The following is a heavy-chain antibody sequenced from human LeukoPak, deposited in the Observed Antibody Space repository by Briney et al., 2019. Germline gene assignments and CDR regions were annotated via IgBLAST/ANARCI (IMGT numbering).Heavy chain of an antibody. Sequence: GGSLRLSCAASGFTVSGNYMSWVRQAPGKELEWISVIYSGGSTYYADSVKGRFTISRDNSNNTLYLQINSLRAEDTAVYYCARGTSGTFKSFDYWGQGTLVTVSS. CDR2: IYSGGST. V-gene: IGHV3-53*01. J-gene: IGHJ4*02. CDR3: ARGTSGTFKSFDY. CDR1: GFTVSGNY. D-gene: IGHD1-26*01.